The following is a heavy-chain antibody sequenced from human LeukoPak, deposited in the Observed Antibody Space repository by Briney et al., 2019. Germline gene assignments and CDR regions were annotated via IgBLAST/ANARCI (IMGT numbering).Heavy chain of an antibody. CDR1: GGSISSHY. J-gene: IGHJ6*03. CDR3: ARGRGASYYYYMDV. V-gene: IGHV4-59*11. CDR2: IYYSGST. Sequence: PSETLSLTCTVSGGSISSHYWSWIRQPPGKGLEWIGYIYYSGSTNYNPSLKSRVTISVDMSKNQFSLKLSSVTAADTAVYYCARGRGASYYYYMDVWGKGTTVTVSS.